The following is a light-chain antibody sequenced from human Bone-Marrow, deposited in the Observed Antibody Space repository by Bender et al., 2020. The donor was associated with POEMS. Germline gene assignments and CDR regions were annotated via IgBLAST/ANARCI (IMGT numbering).Light chain of an antibody. CDR1: SSDVGSYNL. J-gene: IGLJ1*01. CDR2: EGT. V-gene: IGLV2-23*01. CDR3: CSYAGSNTYV. Sequence: QSALTQPASASGSPGQSVTISCTGTSSDVGSYNLVSWYQQHPGKAPKLMIYEGTKRPSGVSNRFSGSKSGNSASLTISGLQAEDEADYYCCSYAGSNTYVFGTGTKVTVV.